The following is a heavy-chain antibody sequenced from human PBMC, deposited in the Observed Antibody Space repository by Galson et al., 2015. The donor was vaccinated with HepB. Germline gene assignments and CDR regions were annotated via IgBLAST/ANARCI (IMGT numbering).Heavy chain of an antibody. D-gene: IGHD1-26*01. J-gene: IGHJ5*02. CDR2: IKSKTDGGTT. V-gene: IGHV3-15*01. CDR3: TTPLEWELLGA. Sequence: SLRLSCAASGFTFSNAWMSWVRQAPGKGLEWVGRIKSKTDGGTTDYAAPVKGRFTISRDDSKNTLYLQMNSLKTEDTAVYYCTTPLEWELLGAWGQGTLVTVSS. CDR1: GFTFSNAW.